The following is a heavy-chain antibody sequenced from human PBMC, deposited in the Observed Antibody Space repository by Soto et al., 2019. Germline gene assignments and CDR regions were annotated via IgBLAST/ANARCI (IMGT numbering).Heavy chain of an antibody. CDR3: ATVRWELHDAFDM. V-gene: IGHV4-31*03. CDR1: GGSISTGGYY. CDR2: IYHSGMT. Sequence: QVQLQESGPGLVKPSQTLSFTCTVSGGSISTGGYYWSWIRQHPGRGLEWIGYIYHSGMTFSNPSLQSRVAISIDTSKNKFSLKLSSVTAADTAVYYCATVRWELHDAFDMWGQGTMVSVSS. J-gene: IGHJ3*02. D-gene: IGHD1-26*01.